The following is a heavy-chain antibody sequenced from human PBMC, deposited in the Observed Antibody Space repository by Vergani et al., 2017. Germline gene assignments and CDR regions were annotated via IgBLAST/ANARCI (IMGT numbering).Heavy chain of an antibody. CDR1: GYRFTSYW. CDR3: ARHTIHGYCSGGSCYPPPMWFDP. D-gene: IGHD2-15*01. Sequence: EVQLVQSGAEVKKPGESLKISCKGSGYRFTSYWIGWVRQMPGKGLEWMGIIYPGDSDTRYSPSFQCQVTISADKYISNADLQWSSLKASDTAMYYCARHTIHGYCSGGSCYPPPMWFDPWGQGTLVTVSS. J-gene: IGHJ5*02. V-gene: IGHV5-51*01. CDR2: IYPGDSDT.